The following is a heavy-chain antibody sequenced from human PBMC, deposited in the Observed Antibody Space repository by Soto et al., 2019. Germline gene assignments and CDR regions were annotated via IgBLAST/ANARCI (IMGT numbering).Heavy chain of an antibody. J-gene: IGHJ3*02. Sequence: LRLSCTASGFTFGDYAMSWSRQAPGKGLEWVGFIRSKAYGGTTEYAASVKGRFTISRDDSKSIAYLQMNSLKTEDTAVYYCTRGDGVIVVVPAAISNAFDIWGQGTMVTVSS. CDR1: GFTFGDYA. CDR2: IRSKAYGGTT. D-gene: IGHD2-2*02. V-gene: IGHV3-49*03. CDR3: TRGDGVIVVVPAAISNAFDI.